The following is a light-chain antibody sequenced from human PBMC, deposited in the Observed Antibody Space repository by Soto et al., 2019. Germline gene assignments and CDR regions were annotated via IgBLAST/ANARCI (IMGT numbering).Light chain of an antibody. CDR3: QQYYNTPFT. V-gene: IGKV4-1*01. CDR1: QCVFYSPNNKDY. J-gene: IGKJ3*01. Sequence: DIVMTQSPDSLSVSLGERATINCKSSQCVFYSPNNKDYLAWYQQKPGQPPKLLIYWASTRESGVPDRFSASGSGTDFTLTISSLQAGDVAVYYCQQYYNTPFTFGPGTKVDIK. CDR2: WAS.